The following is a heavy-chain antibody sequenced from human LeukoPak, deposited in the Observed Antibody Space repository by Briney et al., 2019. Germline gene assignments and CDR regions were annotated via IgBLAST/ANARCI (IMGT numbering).Heavy chain of an antibody. J-gene: IGHJ4*02. V-gene: IGHV4-4*07. D-gene: IGHD2-15*01. CDR2: IYTSGST. CDR3: ARVGVVADYFDY. Sequence: SETLFLTCTVSGGSISSYYWSWIRLPAGKGLEWIGRIYTSGSTNYNPSLKSRVTMSVNTSKNQFSLKLSSVTAADTAVYYCARVGVVADYFDYWGQGTLVTVSS. CDR1: GGSISSYY.